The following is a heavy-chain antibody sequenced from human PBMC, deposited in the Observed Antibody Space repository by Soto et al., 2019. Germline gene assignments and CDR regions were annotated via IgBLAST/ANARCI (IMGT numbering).Heavy chain of an antibody. CDR3: ARDLGYYDSSGRRSAFDI. CDR2: IKQDGSEK. J-gene: IGHJ3*02. D-gene: IGHD3-22*01. CDR1: GFTFSSYW. V-gene: IGHV3-7*01. Sequence: PGGSLRLSCAASGFTFSSYWMSWVRQAPGKGLEWVANIKQDGSEKYYVDSVKGRFTISRDNAKNSLYLQMNSLRAEDTAVYYCARDLGYYDSSGRRSAFDIWGQGIMVTVSS.